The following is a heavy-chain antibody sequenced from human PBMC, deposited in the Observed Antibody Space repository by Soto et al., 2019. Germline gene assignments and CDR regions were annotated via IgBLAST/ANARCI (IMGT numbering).Heavy chain of an antibody. CDR1: GFTFSTYW. Sequence: SGGSLRLSCAASGFTFSTYWMHWVRQAPGKGLVWVSRTTNDGDSTSYADSVKGRFTISRDNAKNTLFLQMSSLRAEDSGVYYCVRDRAGDHYYWGQGTLVTVSS. J-gene: IGHJ4*02. D-gene: IGHD7-27*01. V-gene: IGHV3-74*01. CDR2: TTNDGDST. CDR3: VRDRAGDHYY.